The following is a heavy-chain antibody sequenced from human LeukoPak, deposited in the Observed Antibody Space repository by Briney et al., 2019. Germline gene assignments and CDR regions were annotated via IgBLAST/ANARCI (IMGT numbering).Heavy chain of an antibody. CDR3: ARDQYCIGGNCFPYFYY. J-gene: IGHJ4*02. CDR2: INPNSGDT. V-gene: IGHV1-2*02. D-gene: IGHD2-15*01. CDR1: GYTFTGYY. Sequence: ASVKVSCKASGYTFTGYYIHWVRQAPGQGLEWMGWINPNSGDTNYAQKFQGRVTMTRDTSISTTYMEMNRLRSDDTAVYYCARDQYCIGGNCFPYFYYWGQGTLVTVSS.